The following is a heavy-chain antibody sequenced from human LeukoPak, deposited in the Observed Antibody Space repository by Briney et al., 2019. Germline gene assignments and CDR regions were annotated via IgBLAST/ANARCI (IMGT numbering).Heavy chain of an antibody. J-gene: IGHJ3*02. CDR3: ARRMYYYDSSGVKGGAFDI. CDR2: IDQSGGT. V-gene: IGHV4-34*01. D-gene: IGHD3-22*01. CDR1: DGSFRNYY. Sequence: SETLSLTCAVYDGSFRNYYGSWIRQSPGKGLEWIGEIDQSGGTNYNTSLKSRVTISVDTSKNQFSLKLSSVTAADTAVYYCARRMYYYDSSGVKGGAFDIWGQGTMVTVSS.